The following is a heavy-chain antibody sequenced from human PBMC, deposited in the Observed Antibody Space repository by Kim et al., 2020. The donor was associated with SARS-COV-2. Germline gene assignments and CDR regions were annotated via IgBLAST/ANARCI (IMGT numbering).Heavy chain of an antibody. Sequence: SETLSHTCTVSGGSIRGSSHYWGWIRQSPGRGPEWIATVYYTGTTYSNPSLKSRVTVSVDTSKNQFSVRLSSVTAADTAVYYCATGYNYFYMDVWGQGTTVSVSS. D-gene: IGHD5-12*01. J-gene: IGHJ6*03. CDR2: VYYTGTT. CDR1: GGSIRGSSHY. CDR3: ATGYNYFYMDV. V-gene: IGHV4-39*01.